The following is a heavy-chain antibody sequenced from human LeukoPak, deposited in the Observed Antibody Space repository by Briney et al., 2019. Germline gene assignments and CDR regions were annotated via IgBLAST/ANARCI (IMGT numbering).Heavy chain of an antibody. CDR1: GFTFSYAW. CDR2: IKCKTDGGTT. Sequence: GGSLRLSCAASGFTFSYAWMTWVRQAPGTGLEWVGRIKCKTDGGTTDYAAPVKGRFTISRDDSKNTLYLQMNSLKSDDTAVYYCATDSRGRGPNPLSSRIDYWGQGTLVTVSS. CDR3: ATDSRGRGPNPLSSRIDY. J-gene: IGHJ4*02. V-gene: IGHV3-15*01. D-gene: IGHD2/OR15-2a*01.